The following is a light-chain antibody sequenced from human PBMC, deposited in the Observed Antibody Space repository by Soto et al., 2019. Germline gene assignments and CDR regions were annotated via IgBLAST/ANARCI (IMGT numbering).Light chain of an antibody. CDR1: QSISSW. Sequence: DIQMTQSPSTLSASVGDRVTITCRASQSISSWLAWYQQKPGKAPNLLIYKASSLESGVPSRFSDSGSGTEFTLTISSLEPEDFAVYYCQQRSDWLPITFGQGTLLEIK. CDR3: QQRSDWLPIT. V-gene: IGKV1-5*03. J-gene: IGKJ5*01. CDR2: KAS.